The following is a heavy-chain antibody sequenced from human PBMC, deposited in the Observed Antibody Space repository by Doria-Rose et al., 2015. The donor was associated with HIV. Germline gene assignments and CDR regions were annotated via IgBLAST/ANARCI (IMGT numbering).Heavy chain of an antibody. CDR2: ISWDSGAK. CDR3: AKAPIIGPKYYFYMDV. D-gene: IGHD3-3*01. CDR1: GFSFESYA. V-gene: IGHV3-9*01. Sequence: VQLQESGGGLVQPGRSLRLSCVGSGFSFESYAMHWVRLAPGKGLEWVAGISWDSGAKGNADTVEGRFTISRNNAKKPVYLEMRSLRPEDTAFYYCAKAPIIGPKYYFYMDVWGKGTSVTVSS. J-gene: IGHJ6*03.